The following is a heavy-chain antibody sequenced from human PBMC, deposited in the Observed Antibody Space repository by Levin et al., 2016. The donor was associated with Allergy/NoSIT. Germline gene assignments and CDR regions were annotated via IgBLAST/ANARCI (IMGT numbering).Heavy chain of an antibody. Sequence: RQAPGKGLEWIGSIYYSGSTYYNPSLKSRVTISVDTSKNQFSLKLSSVTAADTAVYYCARPTKSSNHDPFAPLWGQGTLVTVSS. CDR2: IYYSGST. CDR3: ARPTKSSNHDPFAPL. J-gene: IGHJ4*02. D-gene: IGHD6-13*01. V-gene: IGHV4-39*01.